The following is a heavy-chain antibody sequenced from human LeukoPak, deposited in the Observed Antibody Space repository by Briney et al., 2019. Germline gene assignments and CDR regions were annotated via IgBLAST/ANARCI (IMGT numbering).Heavy chain of an antibody. CDR2: ISPDGSVQ. Sequence: GGSLRLSCAASGFTFSAYSMHWVRQAPDKGLESVAVISPDGSVQYYAGSVQGRFTISRDNAKNSLYLQMNSLRAEDTAVYYCARDLLRAFDIWGQGTMVTVSS. CDR3: ARDLLRAFDI. V-gene: IGHV3-30*04. CDR1: GFTFSAYS. J-gene: IGHJ3*02.